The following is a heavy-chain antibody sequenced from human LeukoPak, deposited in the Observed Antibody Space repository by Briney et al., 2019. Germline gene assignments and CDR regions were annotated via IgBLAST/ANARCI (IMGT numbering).Heavy chain of an antibody. CDR2: INQDGSEK. CDR1: GFTFSSYW. Sequence: GGSLRLSCAASGFTFSSYWMSWVRQASGKGLEWVANINQDGSEKYYVDSVKGRFTISRDNSKNTLYLQMNSLRAEDTVVYYCAKDSNWSFDYWGQGTLVTVSS. D-gene: IGHD7-27*01. CDR3: AKDSNWSFDY. V-gene: IGHV3-7*01. J-gene: IGHJ4*02.